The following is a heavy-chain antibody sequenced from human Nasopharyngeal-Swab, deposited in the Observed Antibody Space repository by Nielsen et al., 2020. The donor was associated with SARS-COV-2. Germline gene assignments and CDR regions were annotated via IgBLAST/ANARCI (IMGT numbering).Heavy chain of an antibody. J-gene: IGHJ6*02. V-gene: IGHV3-7*03. Sequence: GGSLRLSCAASGFTFSSYWMTWVRQAPGKGLEWVANIKHDGSAKYYADSVKGRFTISRDNAKSSLYLQMNSLRAEDTAVYYCAKDFVGQMDVWGQGTTVTVSS. CDR2: IKHDGSAK. CDR3: AKDFVGQMDV. D-gene: IGHD3-10*01. CDR1: GFTFSSYW.